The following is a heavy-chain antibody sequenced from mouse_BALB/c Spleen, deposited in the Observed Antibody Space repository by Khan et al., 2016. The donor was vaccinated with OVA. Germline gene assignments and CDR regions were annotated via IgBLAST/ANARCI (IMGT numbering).Heavy chain of an antibody. Sequence: MQLEESGPELVKPGASVKISCKASGYSFTGYFMNWVMQSHGKSLEWIGRINPHIGETLYNQKFKDKATLTVDESSSIAHMELRSLASEDSAVYYCTRIYRSDFDYWGQGTTLTVSS. J-gene: IGHJ2*01. CDR3: TRIYRSDFDY. CDR1: GYSFTGYF. D-gene: IGHD1-1*01. CDR2: INPHIGET. V-gene: IGHV1-20*02.